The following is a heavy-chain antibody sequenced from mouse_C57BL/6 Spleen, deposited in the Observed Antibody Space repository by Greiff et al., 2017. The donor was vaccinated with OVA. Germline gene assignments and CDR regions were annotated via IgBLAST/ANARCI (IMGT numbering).Heavy chain of an antibody. V-gene: IGHV1-54*01. CDR3: ARSDSSGYGFAY. CDR2: INPGSGGT. Sequence: QVQLQQSGAELVRPGTSVKVSCKASGYAFTNYLIEWVKQRPGQGLEWIGVINPGSGGTNYNEKLKGKATLTADKSSSTAYMQLSSLTSEDSAVYFCARSDSSGYGFAYWGQGTLVTVSA. CDR1: GYAFTNYL. J-gene: IGHJ3*01. D-gene: IGHD3-2*02.